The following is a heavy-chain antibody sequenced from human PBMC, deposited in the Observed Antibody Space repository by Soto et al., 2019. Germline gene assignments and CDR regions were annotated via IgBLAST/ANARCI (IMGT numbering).Heavy chain of an antibody. J-gene: IGHJ4*02. D-gene: IGHD3-3*01. CDR2: MNPNSGNT. CDR3: ARCPKLRFLEWVD. CDR1: GYTFTSYD. Sequence: ASVKVSCKASGYTFTSYDINWVRQATGQGLEWMGWMNPNSGNTGYAQKFQGRVTMTRNTSISTAYMELSSLRSEDTAVYYCARCPKLRFLEWVDWGQGTLVPVSS. V-gene: IGHV1-8*01.